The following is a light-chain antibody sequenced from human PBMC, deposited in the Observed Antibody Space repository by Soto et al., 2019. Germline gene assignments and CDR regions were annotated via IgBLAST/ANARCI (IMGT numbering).Light chain of an antibody. CDR2: EVS. CDR1: ITDVGFYNY. Sequence: SFLNQTPSASGSPGQSCTIACTGGITDVGFYNYVSWYQQHPGKVPKLLIFEVSKRPSGVPDRFSGSKSGNTASLTVSGLRAEDEADYYCCTYADDNIFVCGTGTKVTVL. J-gene: IGLJ1*01. V-gene: IGLV2-8*01. CDR3: CTYADDNIFV.